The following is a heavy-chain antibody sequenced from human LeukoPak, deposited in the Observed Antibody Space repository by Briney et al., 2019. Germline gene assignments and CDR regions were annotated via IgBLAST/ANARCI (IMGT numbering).Heavy chain of an antibody. D-gene: IGHD6-19*01. Sequence: SGPTLSNPSPPLTLTFTSSGFSRSPRAVAVGWIRQPPVKALEWLALIFWDDDKRYSPSLRSRLTISKDTTKSQVVLTMTNMDPVDTATYYCAHRAVAGAYYFDYWGQGTLVTVSS. CDR2: IFWDDDK. J-gene: IGHJ4*02. V-gene: IGHV2-5*02. CDR1: GFSRSPRAVA. CDR3: AHRAVAGAYYFDY.